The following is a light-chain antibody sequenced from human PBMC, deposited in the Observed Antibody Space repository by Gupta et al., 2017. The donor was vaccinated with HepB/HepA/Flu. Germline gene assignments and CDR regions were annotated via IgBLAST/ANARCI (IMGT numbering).Light chain of an antibody. CDR1: NIGSRS. J-gene: IGLJ3*02. Sequence: SYVLTQPPSVSVAPGKTAMITCEGNNIGSRSVHWYRQRPGQAPVLVVNDDIERPSGIPERLSGFNSGDTATLTITGVEARDEADYYCQVWDSGSDQAVFGGGTKLTV. V-gene: IGLV3-21*03. CDR2: DDI. CDR3: QVWDSGSDQAV.